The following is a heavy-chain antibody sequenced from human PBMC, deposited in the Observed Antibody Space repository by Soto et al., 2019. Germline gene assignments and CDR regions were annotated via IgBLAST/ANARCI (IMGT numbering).Heavy chain of an antibody. CDR3: AITYCRDNSCPRDFDF. Sequence: QVQVAQSGAEVQKPESSVKVSCKPSGGTFNTYTVNWVRLAPGHGLEWMGRFIPILDMANYAQKFQDRVTITADRSTFTAYMELNSLTSDDTAVYYCAITYCRDNSCPRDFDFWGPGTRVTVSS. V-gene: IGHV1-69*02. D-gene: IGHD2-21*01. CDR2: FIPILDMA. CDR1: GGTFNTYT. J-gene: IGHJ4*02.